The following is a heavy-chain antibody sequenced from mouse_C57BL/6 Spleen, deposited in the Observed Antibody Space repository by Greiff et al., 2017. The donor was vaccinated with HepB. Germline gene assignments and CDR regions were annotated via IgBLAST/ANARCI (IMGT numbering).Heavy chain of an antibody. J-gene: IGHJ2*01. D-gene: IGHD1-1*01. CDR3: ASSYGSSYRRYFDY. CDR1: GYAFSSYW. Sequence: VQLQQSGAELVKPGASVKISCKASGYAFSSYWMNWVKQRPGKGLEWIGQIYPGDGDTNYNGKFKGKATLTADKSSSTAYMQLSSLTSEDSAVYFCASSYGSSYRRYFDYWGQGTTLTVSS. V-gene: IGHV1-80*01. CDR2: IYPGDGDT.